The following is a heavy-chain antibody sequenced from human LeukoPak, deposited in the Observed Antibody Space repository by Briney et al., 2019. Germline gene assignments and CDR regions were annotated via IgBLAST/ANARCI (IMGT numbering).Heavy chain of an antibody. J-gene: IGHJ4*02. CDR2: ISGRGGST. Sequence: PGRSLSLSCAASGSTFSIYAMNWVRQAPGKGLEWVSGISGRGGSTYFADSVKGRFTISRDNSKNTLYLQINSLRAEDTALYYCAKASMVRGVNSFDYWGEGTLVTVSS. V-gene: IGHV3-23*01. D-gene: IGHD3-10*01. CDR3: AKASMVRGVNSFDY. CDR1: GSTFSIYA.